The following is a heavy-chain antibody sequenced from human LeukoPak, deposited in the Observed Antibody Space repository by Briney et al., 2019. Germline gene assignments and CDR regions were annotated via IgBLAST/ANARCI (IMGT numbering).Heavy chain of an antibody. CDR3: AKEIAAVGTRGLDY. J-gene: IGHJ4*02. D-gene: IGHD6-13*01. Sequence: PGGSLRLSCAASGFTFSSYAMSWVRQAPGKGLEWVSAISGSGSSTFYADSVRGRFTISRDNSKNTLYLQMNSLRAEDTAVYYCAKEIAAVGTRGLDYWGQGTLVTVSS. CDR2: ISGSGSST. V-gene: IGHV3-23*01. CDR1: GFTFSSYA.